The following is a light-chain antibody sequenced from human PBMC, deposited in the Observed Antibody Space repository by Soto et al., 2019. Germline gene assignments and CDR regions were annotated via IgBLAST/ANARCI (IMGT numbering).Light chain of an antibody. CDR2: QVT. V-gene: IGLV2-14*01. CDR1: SSDLAIYNY. J-gene: IGLJ1*01. CDR3: SSYTDSSNYV. Sequence: QSALTQPASVSGSPGQSITISCTGTSSDLAIYNYVSWYQQQPGKAPKLMIYQVTNRPSGVSNRFPGSRSGNTASLTISGLQAEDEADYYCSSYTDSSNYVFGTGTQLTVL.